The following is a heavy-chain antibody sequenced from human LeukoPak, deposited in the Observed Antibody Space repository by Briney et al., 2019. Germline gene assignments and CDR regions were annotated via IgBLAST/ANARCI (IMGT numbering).Heavy chain of an antibody. V-gene: IGHV3-11*01. J-gene: IGHJ4*02. CDR3: AKDRYSSPQGTFDY. CDR1: GFTFSDYY. Sequence: GGSLRLSCAASGFTFSDYYMSWIRQAPGKGLEWVSYIRSSGSTIYYADSVKGRFPISRHNAKNSLYLQRHSLGAEDTAVYYCAKDRYSSPQGTFDYWGQGTLVTVSS. CDR2: IRSSGSTI. D-gene: IGHD3-22*01.